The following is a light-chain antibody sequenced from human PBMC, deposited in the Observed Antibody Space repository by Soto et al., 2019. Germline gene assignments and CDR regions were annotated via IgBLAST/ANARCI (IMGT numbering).Light chain of an antibody. CDR3: QVWDSSSGGV. CDR2: DDS. CDR1: NVGSKS. V-gene: IGLV3-21*02. J-gene: IGLJ1*01. Sequence: SYELTQPPSVSVAPGQTARITCGGNNVGSKSVHWYQQKPGQAPLLVVYDDSDRPSWIPERIAGSNSGHTATLTISRVEAGDEADYYCQVWDSSSGGVFGTGTKLTVL.